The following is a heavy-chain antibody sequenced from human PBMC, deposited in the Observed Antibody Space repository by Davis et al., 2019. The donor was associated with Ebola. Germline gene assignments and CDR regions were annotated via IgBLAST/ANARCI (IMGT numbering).Heavy chain of an antibody. CDR2: IRHDGSYK. CDR1: GFSFSSYG. J-gene: IGHJ6*04. V-gene: IGHV3-30*02. CDR3: ARDSYGMDV. Sequence: GESLKISCAASGFSFSSYGMHWVRQAPDTGLEWVAFIRHDGSYKYYEDSVKGRLTISRDNSKNTLYLQIDSLRADDTAVYYCARDSYGMDVWGKGTTVTVSS.